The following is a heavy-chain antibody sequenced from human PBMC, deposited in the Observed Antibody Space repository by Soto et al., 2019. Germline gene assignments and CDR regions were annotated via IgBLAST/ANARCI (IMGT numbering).Heavy chain of an antibody. J-gene: IGHJ4*02. CDR1: GGSISSGGYS. V-gene: IGHV4-30-2*01. CDR3: ARAGGLGAVAADY. Sequence: QLQLQESGSELVKPSQTLSLTCAVSGGSISSGGYSWSWIRQPPGKGLEWIGYIYHSGSTYYNPSLKSRVTISVDRSKNQFSRKLSSVTAADTAVYYCARAGGLGAVAADYWGQGTLVTVSS. D-gene: IGHD6-19*01. CDR2: IYHSGST.